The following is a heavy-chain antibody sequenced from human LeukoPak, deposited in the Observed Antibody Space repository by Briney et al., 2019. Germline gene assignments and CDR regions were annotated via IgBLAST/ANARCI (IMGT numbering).Heavy chain of an antibody. V-gene: IGHV3-30*01. Sequence: GGSLRLSCAASGFTFSSYAMHWVRQAPGKGLEWVAVISYDGSNKYNADSVKGRFTISRDNSKNTLYLQMNSLRAEDTAVYYCARDTPYSSSSGGFDYWGQGTLVTVSS. J-gene: IGHJ4*02. CDR1: GFTFSSYA. CDR2: ISYDGSNK. D-gene: IGHD6-6*01. CDR3: ARDTPYSSSSGGFDY.